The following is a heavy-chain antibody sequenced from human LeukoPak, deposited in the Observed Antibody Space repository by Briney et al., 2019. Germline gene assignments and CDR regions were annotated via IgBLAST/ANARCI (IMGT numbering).Heavy chain of an antibody. CDR2: INPNSGGT. D-gene: IGHD4-23*01. CDR1: GYTFTAYH. J-gene: IGHJ3*02. Sequence: ASVRVSCKASGYTFTAYHIHWVRQAPGQGPEWMGWINPNSGGTKYAQKFQGRVTMTRDTSISTAWMELSRLTSDDTAVYYCARDLRSWRIYGGNSDNFDIWGQGTMVTVSS. V-gene: IGHV1-2*02. CDR3: ARDLRSWRIYGGNSDNFDI.